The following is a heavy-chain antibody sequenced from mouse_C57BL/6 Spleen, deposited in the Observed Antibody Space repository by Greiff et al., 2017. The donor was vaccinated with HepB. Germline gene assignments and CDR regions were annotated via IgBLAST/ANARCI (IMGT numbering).Heavy chain of an antibody. CDR2: INPNNGGT. Sequence: EVQVVESGPELVKPGASVKMSCKASGYTFTDYNMHWVKQSHGKSLEWIGYINPNNGGTSYNQKFKGKATLTVNKSSSTAYMELRSLTSEDSAVYYCARGHYYGSKVFAYWGQGTLVTVSA. V-gene: IGHV1-22*01. J-gene: IGHJ3*01. CDR1: GYTFTDYN. D-gene: IGHD1-1*01. CDR3: ARGHYYGSKVFAY.